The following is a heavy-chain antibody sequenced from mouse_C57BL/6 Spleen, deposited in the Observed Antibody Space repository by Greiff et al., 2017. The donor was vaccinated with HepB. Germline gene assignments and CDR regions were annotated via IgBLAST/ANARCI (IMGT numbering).Heavy chain of an antibody. Sequence: QVQLKESGPELVKPGASVKISCKASGYAFSSSWMNWVKQRPGKGLEWIGRIYPGDGDTNYNGKFKGKATLTADKSSSKAYMQLSSLTSEDSAVYFCARVYGNYPYWYFDVWGTGTTVTVSS. D-gene: IGHD2-1*01. CDR2: IYPGDGDT. CDR1: GYAFSSSW. J-gene: IGHJ1*03. CDR3: ARVYGNYPYWYFDV. V-gene: IGHV1-82*01.